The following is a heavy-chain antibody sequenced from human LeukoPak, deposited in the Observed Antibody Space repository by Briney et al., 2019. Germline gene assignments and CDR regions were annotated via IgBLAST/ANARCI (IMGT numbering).Heavy chain of an antibody. D-gene: IGHD2-15*01. CDR3: ATISPQFVVMVAASSFAFDP. Sequence: ASVKVSCKVSGYTLTELSMHWVRQAPGKGLEWMGGFDPEDGETIYAQKFQGRVTMTEDTSTDTAYMELSSLRSEDTAVYYCATISPQFVVMVAASSFAFDPWGQGTLVTVSS. CDR1: GYTLTELS. J-gene: IGHJ5*02. CDR2: FDPEDGET. V-gene: IGHV1-24*01.